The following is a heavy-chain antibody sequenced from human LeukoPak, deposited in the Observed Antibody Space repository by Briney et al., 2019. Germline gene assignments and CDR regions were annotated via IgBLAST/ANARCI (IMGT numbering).Heavy chain of an antibody. CDR1: GYTFTSYD. J-gene: IGHJ4*02. D-gene: IGHD5-24*01. CDR3: ARDGYNYGYSDY. V-gene: IGHV1-8*03. Sequence: ASVKVSCKASGYTFTSYDINWVRQATGQGLEWMGRMNPNSGNTGYPQKFQGRVTITRDTSISTAYMELSSLRFEDTAVYYCARDGYNYGYSDYWGQGTLVTVSS. CDR2: MNPNSGNT.